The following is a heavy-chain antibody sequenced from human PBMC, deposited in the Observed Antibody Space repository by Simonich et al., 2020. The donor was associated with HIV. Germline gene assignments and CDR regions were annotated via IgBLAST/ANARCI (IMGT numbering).Heavy chain of an antibody. D-gene: IGHD3-16*01. V-gene: IGHV3-48*03. J-gene: IGHJ1*01. Sequence: EVQLVESGGGLVQPGGSLRLSCAASGFTFSSFEMNWVRQAPGKGLEWVSYMSSSDSTIYYADTVKGRFTIARDNAKNSLYLQMNSRRAEDTAFYYCARVWGGDYSALQYWGQGTLVTVSS. CDR3: ARVWGGDYSALQY. CDR2: MSSSDSTI. CDR1: GFTFSSFE.